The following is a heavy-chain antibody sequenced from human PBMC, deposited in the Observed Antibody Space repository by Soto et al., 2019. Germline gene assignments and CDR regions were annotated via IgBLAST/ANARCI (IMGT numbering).Heavy chain of an antibody. CDR2: IWYDGSNK. D-gene: IGHD2-15*01. J-gene: IGHJ4*02. CDR1: GFTFSSYG. V-gene: IGHV3-33*01. CDR3: ARGGGIVVVVAPYDY. Sequence: QVQLVESGGGVVQPGRSLRLSCAASGFTFSSYGMHWVRQAPGKGLEWVAVIWYDGSNKYYADSVKGRFTISRDNSKNTLYLQMNSLRAEDTAVYYCARGGGIVVVVAPYDYWGQGTLVTVSS.